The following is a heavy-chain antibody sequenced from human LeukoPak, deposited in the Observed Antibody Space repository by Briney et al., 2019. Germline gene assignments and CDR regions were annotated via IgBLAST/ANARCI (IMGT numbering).Heavy chain of an antibody. Sequence: GGSLRLSCAASGFTVSSNYMSWVRQAPGKGLEWVSVIYSGGSTYYTDSVKGRFTISRDNSKNTLYLQMNSLRAEDTAAYYCARDDRGEWLVPFDYWGQGTLVTVSS. CDR1: GFTVSSNY. CDR2: IYSGGST. V-gene: IGHV3-53*01. CDR3: ARDDRGEWLVPFDY. D-gene: IGHD6-19*01. J-gene: IGHJ4*02.